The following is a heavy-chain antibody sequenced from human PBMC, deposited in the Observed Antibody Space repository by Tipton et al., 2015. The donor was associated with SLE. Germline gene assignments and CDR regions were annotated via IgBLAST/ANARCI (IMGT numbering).Heavy chain of an antibody. CDR2: VYSSGST. V-gene: IGHV4-4*07. Sequence: TLSLTCTVSGGSISGYYWSWIRQPAGKGLEGIGRVYSSGSTIYNPSIKSRITLSIDTSKNQFSLNLSSVTAADTAVYYCARLTTMVVRKGYFDSWGQGTLVTVSS. CDR1: GGSISGYY. J-gene: IGHJ4*02. D-gene: IGHD4/OR15-4a*01. CDR3: ARLTTMVVRKGYFDS.